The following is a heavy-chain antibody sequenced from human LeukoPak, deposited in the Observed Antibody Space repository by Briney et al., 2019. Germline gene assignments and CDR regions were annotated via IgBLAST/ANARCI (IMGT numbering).Heavy chain of an antibody. D-gene: IGHD3-22*01. CDR3: ARHTYYYDSSGYSEIYWFNP. CDR1: GGSISSYY. V-gene: IGHV4-59*08. J-gene: IGHJ5*02. Sequence: SETLSLTCTVSGGSISSYYWSWIRQPPGRGLEWIGYIYYSGSTNYNPSLKSRVTISVDTSKNQFSLKLSSVTAADTAVYYCARHTYYYDSSGYSEIYWFNPWGQGTLVTVSS. CDR2: IYYSGST.